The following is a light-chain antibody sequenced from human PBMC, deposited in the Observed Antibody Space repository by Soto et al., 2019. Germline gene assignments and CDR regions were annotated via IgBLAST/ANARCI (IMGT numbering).Light chain of an antibody. CDR2: YAS. J-gene: IGKJ5*01. Sequence: EIVMTQSPATLSASLGERATLSCRASQSVSNNLAWFQQKPGQAPRLLIYYASTRASGIPARFSGSGSGTEFNLTISSLQSEDFAIYYCQQYNKWPPFTFGQGTRVE. V-gene: IGKV3-15*01. CDR1: QSVSNN. CDR3: QQYNKWPPFT.